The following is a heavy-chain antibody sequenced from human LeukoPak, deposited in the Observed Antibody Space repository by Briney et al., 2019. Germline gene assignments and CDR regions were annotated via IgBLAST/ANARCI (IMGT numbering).Heavy chain of an antibody. Sequence: GGSLRLSCTASGFSVNNNYISWVRQAPGRGLEWVSAIYSGDTTFYADSVKDRFTISRDNSRNTVYLQMNNLRGEDTAMYYCVREFYGPWGQGTLVTVSS. CDR3: VREFYGP. V-gene: IGHV3-66*01. CDR2: IYSGDTT. D-gene: IGHD4-17*01. J-gene: IGHJ5*02. CDR1: GFSVNNNY.